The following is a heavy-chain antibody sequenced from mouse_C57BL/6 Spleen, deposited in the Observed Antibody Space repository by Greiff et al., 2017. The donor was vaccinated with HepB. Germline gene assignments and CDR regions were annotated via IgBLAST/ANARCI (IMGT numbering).Heavy chain of an antibody. J-gene: IGHJ1*03. CDR2: IHPNSGST. V-gene: IGHV1-64*01. CDR3: ARREYYGSSSYWYFDV. CDR1: GYTFTSYW. D-gene: IGHD1-1*01. Sequence: VQLQQPGAELVKPGASVKLSCKASGYTFTSYWMHWVKQRPGQGLEWIGMIHPNSGSTNYNEKFKSKATLTVDKSSSTAYMQLSSLTSEDSAVYDCARREYYGSSSYWYFDVWGTGTTVTVSS.